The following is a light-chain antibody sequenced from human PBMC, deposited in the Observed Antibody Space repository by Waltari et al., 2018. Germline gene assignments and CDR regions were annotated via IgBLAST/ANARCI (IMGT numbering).Light chain of an antibody. V-gene: IGLV2-11*01. CDR2: DVS. J-gene: IGLJ3*02. CDR3: CSYVGRYIWV. CDR1: SSDVGGYTY. Sequence: QSALTQPRSVSGSPGQSVTISCTGTSSDVGGYTYVSWYQQHPGKVPKLMIYDVSTRSSGVPDRFSGSKSGNTASLTISGLQTEDEADYYCCSYVGRYIWVFGGGTKLTVL.